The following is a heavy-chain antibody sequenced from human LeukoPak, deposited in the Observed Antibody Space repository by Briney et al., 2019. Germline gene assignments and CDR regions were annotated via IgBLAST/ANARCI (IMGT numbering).Heavy chain of an antibody. CDR1: GGSFSGYY. CDR3: ARRRTADAFDI. J-gene: IGHJ3*02. Sequence: PSETLSLTCAVYGGSFSGYYWSWIRQPPGKGLEWIGEINHSGSTNYNPSLTSRITISVDTSKNQFSLTLSSVTAAATAVYYCARRRTADAFDIWGQGALVTVYS. V-gene: IGHV4-34*01. CDR2: INHSGST.